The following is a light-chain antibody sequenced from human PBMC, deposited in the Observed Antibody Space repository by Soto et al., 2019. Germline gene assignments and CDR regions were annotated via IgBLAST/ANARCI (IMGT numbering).Light chain of an antibody. CDR3: QHYNTWPLS. V-gene: IGKV3-15*01. CDR2: DAS. J-gene: IGKJ4*01. CDR1: QTLGSN. Sequence: ELVMTQSPATLSVSPGERGTLSCRASQTLGSNVAWYQQKPGQAPRLLIYDASTTASGVPARFSGGGSGTAFTLTISSAQSEDCAVYYCQHYNTWPLSFGGGTKVEI.